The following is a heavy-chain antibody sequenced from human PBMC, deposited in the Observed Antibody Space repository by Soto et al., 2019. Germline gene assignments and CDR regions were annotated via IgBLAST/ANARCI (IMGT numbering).Heavy chain of an antibody. D-gene: IGHD6-13*01. CDR1: GGSFSDYY. V-gene: IGHV4-34*01. J-gene: IGHJ5*02. Sequence: QVQPQQWGAGLLKPSETLSLTCAVYGGSFSDYYWSWIRQPPGKGLEWIGEINHRGSTNYNSSLKSRVTISVDTSKNQFSLKLTSVTAADTAVYYCARGVANQAAAAANWFDPWGQGTLVTVSS. CDR3: ARGVANQAAAAANWFDP. CDR2: INHRGST.